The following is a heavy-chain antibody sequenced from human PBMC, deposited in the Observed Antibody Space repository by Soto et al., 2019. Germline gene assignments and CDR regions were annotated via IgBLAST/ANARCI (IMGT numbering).Heavy chain of an antibody. D-gene: IGHD3-10*01. CDR3: ARGRSAHPGEA. CDR2: IKQDGSEI. CDR1: GFFLSNYW. V-gene: IGHV3-7*05. J-gene: IGHJ5*02. Sequence: EAQLVESGGGLVQPGGSLRLSCAASGFFLSNYWMTWVRQAPGKGLEWVANIKQDGSEIYYLDSVKGRFTISRDNAKNSLYLQMNNLIAADTALYYCARGRSAHPGEAWGQGTLVTVSS.